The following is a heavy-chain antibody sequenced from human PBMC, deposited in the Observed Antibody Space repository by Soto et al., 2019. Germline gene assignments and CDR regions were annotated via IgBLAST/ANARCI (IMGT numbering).Heavy chain of an antibody. D-gene: IGHD3-16*01. CDR2: IKQGVIQK. V-gene: IGHV3-7*03. CDR3: ASWADAADEDYFHH. CDR1: GFRFSSSW. Sequence: PGGSLRLSCAGSGFRFSSSWMSCIRQAPGRGLEWVAHIKQGVIQKYYVDSAKGRFTISRDNAKTSLYLQMNNLRAWDTATYYCASWADAADEDYFHHWGQGTLVTV. J-gene: IGHJ1*01.